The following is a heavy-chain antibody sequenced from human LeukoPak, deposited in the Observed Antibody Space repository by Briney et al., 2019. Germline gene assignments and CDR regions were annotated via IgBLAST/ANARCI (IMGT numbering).Heavy chain of an antibody. CDR3: ARKRDCSSTSCYVNLNWFDP. J-gene: IGHJ5*02. D-gene: IGHD2-2*01. CDR1: GGSFSGYY. CDR2: INHSGST. V-gene: IGHV4-34*01. Sequence: SETLSLTCAVYGGSFSGYYWSWIRQPPGKGLEWIGEINHSGSTNYNPSLKSRVTISVDMSKNQFSLKLSSVTAADTAVYYCARKRDCSSTSCYVNLNWFDPWGQGTLVTVSS.